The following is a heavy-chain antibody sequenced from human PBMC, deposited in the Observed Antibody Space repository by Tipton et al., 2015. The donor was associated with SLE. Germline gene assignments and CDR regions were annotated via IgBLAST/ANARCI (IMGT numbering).Heavy chain of an antibody. Sequence: SLRLSCLGSGFTFGDYAMSWVRQAPGKGLEWVSHIINSGRTTYYADSVKGRFTISRDNSKKTLYLQMTSLRAEDTALYYCARDGYGDSTVLLDYWGQGALVTVSS. J-gene: IGHJ4*02. V-gene: IGHV3-23*01. CDR3: ARDGYGDSTVLLDY. CDR1: GFTFGDYA. D-gene: IGHD4-17*01. CDR2: IINSGRTT.